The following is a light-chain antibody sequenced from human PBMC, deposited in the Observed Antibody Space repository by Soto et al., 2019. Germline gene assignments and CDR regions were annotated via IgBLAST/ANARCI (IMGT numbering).Light chain of an antibody. V-gene: IGKV1-5*01. J-gene: IGKJ2*03. CDR1: QSINYW. CDR3: QHYHSFPHS. Sequence: DIQMTQSPSTLSASVGDRVTITCRASQSINYWLAWYQQKPGKAPKLLIYDASKLQSGVPSRFSGSGSGTEFPLTIRTLQPDDFASYYCQHYHSFPHSFGQGAKLEFK. CDR2: DAS.